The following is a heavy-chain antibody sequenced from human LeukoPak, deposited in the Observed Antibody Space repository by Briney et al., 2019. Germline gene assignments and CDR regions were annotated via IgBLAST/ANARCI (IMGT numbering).Heavy chain of an antibody. Sequence: GGSLRLSCAASGFTFSSYGMHWVRQAPGKGLEWVAVISYDGSNKYYADSVKGRFTISRDNSKNTLYLQMNSLRAEDTAVYYCAKDHDSSGYPYWGQGTLVTVSS. V-gene: IGHV3-30*18. CDR1: GFTFSSYG. J-gene: IGHJ4*02. CDR2: ISYDGSNK. D-gene: IGHD3-22*01. CDR3: AKDHDSSGYPY.